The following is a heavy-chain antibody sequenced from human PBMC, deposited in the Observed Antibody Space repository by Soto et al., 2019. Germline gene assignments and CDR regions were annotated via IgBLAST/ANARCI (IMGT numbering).Heavy chain of an antibody. CDR1: GFTFSSYG. D-gene: IGHD3-10*01. CDR2: IWYDGSNK. CDR3: ARDHKTPEHTFTMVRGVNSQDY. V-gene: IGHV3-33*01. J-gene: IGHJ4*02. Sequence: SLRLSCAASGFTFSSYGMHWVRQAPGKGLEWVAVIWYDGSNKYYADSVKGRFTISRDNSKNTLYLQMNSLRAEDTAVHYCARDHKTPEHTFTMVRGVNSQDYWGQGTLVTVSS.